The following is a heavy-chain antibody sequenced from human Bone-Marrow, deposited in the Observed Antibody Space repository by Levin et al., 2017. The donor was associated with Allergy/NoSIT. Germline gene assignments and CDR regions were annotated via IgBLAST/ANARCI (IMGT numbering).Heavy chain of an antibody. CDR2: IYTSGTT. Sequence: PSETLSLTCTVSGDSITTYYWSWIRQPAGKGLEWIGRIYTSGTTEYNSSFRSRATLSVDTSKSQFSLQLTSVTAADTAVYYCARDLGNGYYTSDSWGQGSLVTVSS. V-gene: IGHV4-4*07. D-gene: IGHD1-26*01. J-gene: IGHJ4*02. CDR3: ARDLGNGYYTSDS. CDR1: GDSITTYY.